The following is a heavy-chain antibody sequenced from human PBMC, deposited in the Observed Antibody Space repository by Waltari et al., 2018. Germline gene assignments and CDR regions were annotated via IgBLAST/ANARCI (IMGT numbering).Heavy chain of an antibody. Sequence: QVQLVQSGAEVKKPGSSVKVSCKASGGTFSSYAISWVRPAPGQGLEWMGGIIPIFGTANYAQKFQGRVTITADKSTSTAYMELSSLRSEDTAVYYCARDGSEITIFGVVTSDAFDIWGQGTMVTVSS. V-gene: IGHV1-69*14. CDR2: IIPIFGTA. CDR3: ARDGSEITIFGVVTSDAFDI. CDR1: GGTFSSYA. J-gene: IGHJ3*02. D-gene: IGHD3-3*01.